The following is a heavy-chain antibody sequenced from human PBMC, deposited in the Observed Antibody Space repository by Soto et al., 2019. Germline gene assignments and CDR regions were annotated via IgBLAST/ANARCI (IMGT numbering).Heavy chain of an antibody. V-gene: IGHV3-48*03. CDR1: GFTFSSYE. Sequence: EVQLVESGGGLVQPGGSLRLSCAASGFTFSSYEMKWVRQAPGKGLEWVSYTSSSGSTIYYADSVKGRFTISRDNAKNSLYPQMNSLRAEDTAVYYCARDHKGGYYYYGMDVWGQGTTVTVSS. CDR3: ARDHKGGYYYYGMDV. J-gene: IGHJ6*02. CDR2: TSSSGSTI.